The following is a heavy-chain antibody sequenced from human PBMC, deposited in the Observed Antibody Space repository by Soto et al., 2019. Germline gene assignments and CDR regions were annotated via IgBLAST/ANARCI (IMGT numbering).Heavy chain of an antibody. J-gene: IGHJ4*02. V-gene: IGHV4-61*01. CDR1: GGSVSSGSYY. D-gene: IGHD3-3*01. CDR3: ASWRPRQIYYFDY. CDR2: IYYSGST. Sequence: PSETLSLTCTVSGGSVSSGSYYWSWIRQPPGKGLEWIGYIYYSGSTNYNPSLKSRVTISVDTSKNQFSLKLSSVTAADTAVYYCASWRPRQIYYFDYWGQGTLVTVSS.